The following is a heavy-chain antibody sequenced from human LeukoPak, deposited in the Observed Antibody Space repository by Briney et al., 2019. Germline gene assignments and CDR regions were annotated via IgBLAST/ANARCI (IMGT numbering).Heavy chain of an antibody. J-gene: IGHJ4*02. D-gene: IGHD3-9*01. CDR2: IYYSGST. CDR1: GGSISSSSYY. Sequence: SETLSLTCTVSGGSISSSSYYWGWIRQPPGKGLEWIGSIYYSGSTYYNPSLKSRVTISVDTSKNQFSLKLSSVTAADTAVYYCARDPGVSAYYDILTGYRRYYFDYWGQGTLVTVSS. V-gene: IGHV4-39*07. CDR3: ARDPGVSAYYDILTGYRRYYFDY.